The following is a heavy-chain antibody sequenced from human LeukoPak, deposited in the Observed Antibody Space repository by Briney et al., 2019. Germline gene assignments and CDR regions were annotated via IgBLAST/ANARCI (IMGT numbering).Heavy chain of an antibody. CDR1: GYTFTSYY. CDR3: ARDLKMGYSSGRYSWGTGSSNDY. CDR2: INPSGGST. Sequence: ASVKVSCKASGYTFTSYYMHWVRQAPGQGLEWMGIINPSGGSTSYAQKFQGRVTMTRDTSTSTVYMELRSLRSDDTAVYYCARDLKMGYSSGRYSWGTGSSNDYWGQGTLVTVSS. V-gene: IGHV1-46*01. J-gene: IGHJ4*02. D-gene: IGHD6-19*01.